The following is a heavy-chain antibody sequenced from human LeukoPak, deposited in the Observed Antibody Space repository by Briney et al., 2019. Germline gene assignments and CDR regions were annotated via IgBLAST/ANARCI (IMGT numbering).Heavy chain of an antibody. Sequence: GGSLRLSCAASGFTFSSYGMHWVRQAPGKGLEWVAVIWYDGNNKYYADSVKGRFTISRDNSKNTLYLQMNSLRAEDTAVYYCARALDDVVAVDYWGQGILVTVSS. V-gene: IGHV3-33*01. CDR3: ARALDDVVAVDY. D-gene: IGHD2-15*01. CDR2: IWYDGNNK. J-gene: IGHJ4*02. CDR1: GFTFSSYG.